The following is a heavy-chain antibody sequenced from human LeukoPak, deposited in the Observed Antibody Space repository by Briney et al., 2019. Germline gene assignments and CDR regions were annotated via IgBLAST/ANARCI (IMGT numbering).Heavy chain of an antibody. CDR3: ATDMTTDAFDI. D-gene: IGHD1-1*01. J-gene: IGHJ3*02. CDR2: IYSGGST. V-gene: IGHV3-53*01. Sequence: GGSLRLSCAASGFTVSSNYMGWVRQAPGKGLEWVSVIYSGGSTYYADSVKGRFTISRDNSKNTLYLQMNSLRAEDTAVYYCATDMTTDAFDIWGQGTMVTVSS. CDR1: GFTVSSNY.